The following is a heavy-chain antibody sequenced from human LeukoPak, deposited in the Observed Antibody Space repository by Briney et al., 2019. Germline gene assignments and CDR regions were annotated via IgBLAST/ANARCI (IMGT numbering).Heavy chain of an antibody. CDR3: ARVNWNYTSFDY. Sequence: GGSLRLSCAASGFTFSSYSMNWVRQAPGKGLEWVSSISSSSSYIYYADSVKGRFTISRDNAKNSLYLQMNSLRAEDTAVYYCARVNWNYTSFDYWGQGTLVTVSS. D-gene: IGHD1-7*01. CDR2: ISSSSSYI. J-gene: IGHJ4*02. CDR1: GFTFSSYS. V-gene: IGHV3-21*01.